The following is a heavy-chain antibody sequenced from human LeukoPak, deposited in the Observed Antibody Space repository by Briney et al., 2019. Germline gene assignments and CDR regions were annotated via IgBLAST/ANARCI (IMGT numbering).Heavy chain of an antibody. J-gene: IGHJ4*02. V-gene: IGHV3-23*01. CDR3: AKAPGEYQLLPFDY. CDR2: ISVSGGST. Sequence: GGSLRLSCVGSGFNFDAYAMNWVRHAPGKGLEWVSAISVSGGSTYYADSVKGRFTISRDNSKNTLYLQMNSLRAEDTAVYYCAKAPGEYQLLPFDYWGQGTLVTVSS. CDR1: GFNFDAYA. D-gene: IGHD2-2*01.